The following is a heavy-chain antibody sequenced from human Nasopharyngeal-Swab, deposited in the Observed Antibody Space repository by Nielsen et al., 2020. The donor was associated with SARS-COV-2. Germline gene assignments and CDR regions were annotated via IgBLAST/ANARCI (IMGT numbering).Heavy chain of an antibody. J-gene: IGHJ4*02. V-gene: IGHV3-20*04. CDR1: GFTFDDYG. D-gene: IGHD3-22*01. Sequence: GGSLRLSCAASGFTFDDYGMSWVRQAPGKGLEWVSGINWNGGSTGYADSVKGRFTISRDNAKNSLHLQMNSLRAEDTALYYCARDYYDSSGSAKGNDYWGQGTLVTVSS. CDR3: ARDYYDSSGSAKGNDY. CDR2: INWNGGST.